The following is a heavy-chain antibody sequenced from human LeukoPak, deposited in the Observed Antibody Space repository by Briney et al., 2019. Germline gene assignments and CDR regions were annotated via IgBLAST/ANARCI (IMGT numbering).Heavy chain of an antibody. D-gene: IGHD3-22*01. CDR3: ARGSYDSSDFEYYQH. CDR2: INPDSGDT. Sequence: ASVKVSCKASGYTFTGYYIHWVRQAPGQGLEWMGWINPDSGDTNYAQRFQARDTMTRDTSISTDYMEKRRLTSDDTAVYYCARGSYDSSDFEYYQHWGRGTLVTVSS. CDR1: GYTFTGYY. V-gene: IGHV1-2*02. J-gene: IGHJ1*01.